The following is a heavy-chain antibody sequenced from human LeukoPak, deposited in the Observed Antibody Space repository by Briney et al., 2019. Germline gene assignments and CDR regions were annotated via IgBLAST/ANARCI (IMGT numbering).Heavy chain of an antibody. J-gene: IGHJ4*02. D-gene: IGHD2-15*01. Sequence: SETLSLTCTVYGGSISNGNYYWGWIRQPPGKGLEWIGSIYYSGSTYYNPSLKSRVTISVDTSKNQFSLKLNSVTAADTAVYYCARHCSGGSCYIVFDYWGQGTLVTVSS. CDR1: GGSISNGNYY. CDR2: IYYSGST. CDR3: ARHCSGGSCYIVFDY. V-gene: IGHV4-39*01.